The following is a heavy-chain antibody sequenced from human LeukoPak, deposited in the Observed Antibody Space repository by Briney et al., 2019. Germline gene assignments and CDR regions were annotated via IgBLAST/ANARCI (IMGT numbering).Heavy chain of an antibody. CDR3: APRGIGGVDWFDP. V-gene: IGHV3-23*01. D-gene: IGHD2-8*02. Sequence: GGSLRLSCGASGFTFSSRTMHWVRQAPGKGLEWVSTITNDGVATYYADSVRGRFTVSRDNSRNTLYLQMNSLRVEDTAVYYCAPRGIGGVDWFDPWGQGTLVTVSS. CDR1: GFTFSSRT. J-gene: IGHJ5*02. CDR2: ITNDGVAT.